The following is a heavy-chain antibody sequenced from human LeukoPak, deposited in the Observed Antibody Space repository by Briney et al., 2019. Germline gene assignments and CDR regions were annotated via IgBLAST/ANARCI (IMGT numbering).Heavy chain of an antibody. Sequence: GGSLRLSCAASGFTFSNYWISWVRQAPGKGLEWVANINQDGSENNLVDSVRGRFTISRDNAKNSLYLQMNSLRAEDTAVYYCARDADYGDWGGIDPWGQGTLVTVSS. CDR1: GFTFSNYW. V-gene: IGHV3-7*01. D-gene: IGHD4-17*01. J-gene: IGHJ5*02. CDR3: ARDADYGDWGGIDP. CDR2: INQDGSEN.